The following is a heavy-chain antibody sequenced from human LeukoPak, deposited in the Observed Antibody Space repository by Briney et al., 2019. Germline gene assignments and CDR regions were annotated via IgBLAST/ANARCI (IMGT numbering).Heavy chain of an antibody. D-gene: IGHD6-13*01. CDR2: ISYDGSNQ. J-gene: IGHJ6*02. CDR3: ARARSSTWYGNVYYFCGMDV. Sequence: PGRSLRLSCAASGFTFSSYAMHWVRQAPGKGLEWVAVISYDGSNQYYADSVRGRFTISRDNSKDTLSLQMNSLRAEDTSIYYCARARSSTWYGNVYYFCGMDVWGQGTTVTVSS. CDR1: GFTFSSYA. V-gene: IGHV3-30-3*01.